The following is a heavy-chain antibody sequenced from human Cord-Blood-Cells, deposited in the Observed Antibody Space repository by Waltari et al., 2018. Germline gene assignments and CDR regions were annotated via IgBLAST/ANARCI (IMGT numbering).Heavy chain of an antibody. CDR1: GGVMGTRNW. V-gene: IGHV4-4*02. CDR2: IYHSGST. Sequence: QVQLQASGPGLVRPSATLSPTCAVSGGVMGTRNWWGCVRQPPGKGLEWIGEIYHSGSTNYNPSLKSRVTISVDKSKNQFSLKLSSVTAADTAVYYCARVGGDYVSHDAFDIWGQGTMVTVSS. J-gene: IGHJ3*02. CDR3: ARVGGDYVSHDAFDI. D-gene: IGHD4-17*01.